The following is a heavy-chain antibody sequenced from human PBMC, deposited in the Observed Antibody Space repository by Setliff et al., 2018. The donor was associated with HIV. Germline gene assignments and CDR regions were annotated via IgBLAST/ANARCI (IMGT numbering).Heavy chain of an antibody. V-gene: IGHV1-46*01. CDR1: GYTFTRYF. Sequence: ASVKVSCKASGYTFTRYFMHCVRQAPGQGLEWLGMINPSGGSTWYAQKFQGRVTMTGDTSTNTLYMELSSLRSEDTAVYYCARDPAPSSSASYFQHWGQGTPVTVS. J-gene: IGHJ1*01. D-gene: IGHD6-6*01. CDR2: INPSGGST. CDR3: ARDPAPSSSASYFQH.